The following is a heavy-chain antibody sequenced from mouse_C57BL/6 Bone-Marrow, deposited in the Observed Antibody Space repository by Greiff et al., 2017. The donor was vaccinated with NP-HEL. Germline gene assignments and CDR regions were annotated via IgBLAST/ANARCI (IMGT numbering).Heavy chain of an antibody. Sequence: QVQLQQPGAELVKPGASVKMSCKASGYTFTSYWITWVKQRPGQGLEWIGDIYPGSGSTNYNEKFKSKATLTVDTSSSTAYMQLSSRTSEDSAVYYCARGGSNYGLAWFAYWGQGTLVTVSA. V-gene: IGHV1-55*01. CDR2: IYPGSGST. D-gene: IGHD2-5*01. CDR1: GYTFTSYW. CDR3: ARGGSNYGLAWFAY. J-gene: IGHJ3*01.